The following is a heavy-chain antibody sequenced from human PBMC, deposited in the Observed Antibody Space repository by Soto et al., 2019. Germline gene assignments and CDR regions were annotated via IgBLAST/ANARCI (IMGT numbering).Heavy chain of an antibody. V-gene: IGHV1-2*02. D-gene: IGHD2-8*01. CDR1: GYTFTGYY. Sequence: ASVKVSCKASGYTFTGYYMHWVRQAPGQGLEWMGWINPNSGGTNYAQKFQGRVTMTRDTSISTAYMELSRLRSDDTAVYYCARDIVLMVYAPGKYCGMDVWGQGTTVTVSS. J-gene: IGHJ6*02. CDR2: INPNSGGT. CDR3: ARDIVLMVYAPGKYCGMDV.